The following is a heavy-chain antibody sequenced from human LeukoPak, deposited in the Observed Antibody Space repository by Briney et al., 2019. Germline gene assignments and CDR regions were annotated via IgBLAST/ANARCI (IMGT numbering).Heavy chain of an antibody. D-gene: IGHD5-18*01. J-gene: IGHJ5*02. CDR2: INQDGSEK. Sequence: GGSLRLSCVASGFTFSGHWMSWVRQAPGKGLEWVANINQDGSEKQYVDSVKGRFTISRDNSKNTLYLQMNSLRAEDTAIYYCAKDSTPYSYGWVNWFDPWGQGTLVTVSS. CDR1: GFTFSGHW. CDR3: AKDSTPYSYGWVNWFDP. V-gene: IGHV3-7*03.